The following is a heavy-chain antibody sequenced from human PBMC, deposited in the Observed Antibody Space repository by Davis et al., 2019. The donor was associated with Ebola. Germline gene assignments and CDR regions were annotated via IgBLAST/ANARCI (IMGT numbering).Heavy chain of an antibody. Sequence: ASVKVSCKASGYTFTNFGIIWVRQAPGQGLEWMGWISVHNGNTEYSQKLQDRVTMTTDTSTSTAYLELRSLRSNDTAVYYCARRGDDYGDFEGFWGQGTLVTVSS. CDR3: ARRGDDYGDFEGF. CDR1: GYTFTNFG. V-gene: IGHV1-18*01. J-gene: IGHJ4*02. CDR2: ISVHNGNT. D-gene: IGHD4-17*01.